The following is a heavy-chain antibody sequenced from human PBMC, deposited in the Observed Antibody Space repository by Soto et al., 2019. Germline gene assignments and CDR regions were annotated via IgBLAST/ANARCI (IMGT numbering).Heavy chain of an antibody. V-gene: IGHV4-59*01. D-gene: IGHD2-15*01. CDR1: GGSISSDY. CDR3: ARLSVADWFDP. Sequence: QVHLQESGPGLVKPSETLSLTCTASGGSISSDYWTWVRQPPGKGLEWIGYRYYSGTAKYNSSLKSRVTISVDTSKNQFYLKLSSVTVADTAVYYCARLSVADWFDPWGQGIQVTVSS. CDR2: RYYSGTA. J-gene: IGHJ5*02.